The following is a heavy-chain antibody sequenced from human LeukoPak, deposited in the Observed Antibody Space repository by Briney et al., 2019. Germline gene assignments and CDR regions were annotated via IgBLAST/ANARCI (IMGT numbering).Heavy chain of an antibody. CDR1: GFTFSSYA. CDR2: ISGSGGST. J-gene: IGHJ4*02. Sequence: GGSLRLSCAASGFTFSSYAMSWVRQAPGKGLEWVSAISGSGGSTYYADSVKGRFTISRDNSKNTLYLQMNSLRAEDTAVYYCAKWGWYSSSSYLDYWGQGTLVTVSS. CDR3: AKWGWYSSSSYLDY. V-gene: IGHV3-23*01. D-gene: IGHD6-6*01.